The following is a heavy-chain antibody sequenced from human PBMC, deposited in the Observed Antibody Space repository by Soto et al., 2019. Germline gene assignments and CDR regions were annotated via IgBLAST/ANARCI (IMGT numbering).Heavy chain of an antibody. CDR1: GFTFSSYS. J-gene: IGHJ4*02. V-gene: IGHV3-21*01. D-gene: IGHD5-12*01. CDR2: ISSSSSYI. CDR3: ARDKERWLQLFDY. Sequence: PGGSLRLSCAASGFTFSSYSMNWVRQAPGKGLEWVSSISSSSSYIYYADSVKGRFTISRVNAKNSLYLQMNSLRAEDTAVYYCARDKERWLQLFDYWGQGTLVTVSS.